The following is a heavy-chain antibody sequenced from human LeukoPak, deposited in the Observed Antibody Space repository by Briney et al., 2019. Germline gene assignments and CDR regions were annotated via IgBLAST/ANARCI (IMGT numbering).Heavy chain of an antibody. V-gene: IGHV4-38-2*02. CDR1: GYSISSGYY. J-gene: IGHJ4*02. D-gene: IGHD3-10*01. CDR3: ARDSAGDSSVKFDY. Sequence: PSETLSLTCTVSGYSISSGYYWGWIRQPPGKGLEWIGSIYHSGSTYYNPSLSSRVTISVDTSNNQFSLKLSSVTAADTAIYFCARDSAGDSSVKFDYWGQGSLVTVSS. CDR2: IYHSGST.